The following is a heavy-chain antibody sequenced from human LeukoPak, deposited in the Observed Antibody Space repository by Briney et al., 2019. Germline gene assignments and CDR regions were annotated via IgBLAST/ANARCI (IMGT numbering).Heavy chain of an antibody. CDR2: ISYIGRGT. CDR3: ARGGSTIFGALFDY. CDR1: GFPFSSYA. Sequence: GGSLRLSCEVSGFPFSSYAMHWVRQAPGKGLEYVSAISYIGRGTHYAHSVKGRFTISRDNFKNTLYLQMGSLRPEDMAIYYCARGGSTIFGALFDYWGQGALVTVSS. D-gene: IGHD3-3*01. J-gene: IGHJ4*02. V-gene: IGHV3-64*01.